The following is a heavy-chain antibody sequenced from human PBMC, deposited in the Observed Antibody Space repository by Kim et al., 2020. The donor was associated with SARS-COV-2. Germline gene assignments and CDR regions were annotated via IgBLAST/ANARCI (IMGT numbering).Heavy chain of an antibody. V-gene: IGHV3-30*18. Sequence: GGSLRLSCAASGFTFSSYGMHWVRQAPGKGLEWVAVISYDGSNKYYADSVKGRFTISRDNSKNTLYLQMNSLRAEDTAVYYCAKDFGIAVAGTNYYYYGMDVWCQGTTVTVSS. CDR2: ISYDGSNK. CDR3: AKDFGIAVAGTNYYYYGMDV. CDR1: GFTFSSYG. J-gene: IGHJ6*02. D-gene: IGHD6-19*01.